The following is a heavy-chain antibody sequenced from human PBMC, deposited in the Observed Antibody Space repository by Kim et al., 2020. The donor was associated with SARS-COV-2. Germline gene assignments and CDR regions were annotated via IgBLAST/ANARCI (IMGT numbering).Heavy chain of an antibody. J-gene: IGHJ4*02. V-gene: IGHV4-39*01. CDR1: GGSISYSSGYY. CDR2: IYYSGST. CDR3: STLDY. Sequence: SETLSLTCIVYGGSISYSSGYYWGWIRQPPGKGLEWIASIYYSGSTYYNPSLKSRVTISVDTSKNQFSLRLSSVTAADTAVYYCSTLDYWGQGTLVTVSS.